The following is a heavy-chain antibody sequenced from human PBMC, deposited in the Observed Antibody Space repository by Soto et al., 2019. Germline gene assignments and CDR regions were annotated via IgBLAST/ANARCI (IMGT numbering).Heavy chain of an antibody. CDR3: VSVRGYGHASVPYS. V-gene: IGHV3-30*03. D-gene: IGHD3-10*01. CDR2: ISYDGGLQ. CDR1: GFTFTSYG. J-gene: IGHJ4*02. Sequence: QAHLVESGGGVVQPGRSLRLSCAASGFTFTSYGMHWVRQAPGTRLEWVAVISYDGGLQHYADSVKGRFTISRDNSKNMVLLQMNSLRAEDTAVYYWVSVRGYGHASVPYSWGQGTLVSVSS.